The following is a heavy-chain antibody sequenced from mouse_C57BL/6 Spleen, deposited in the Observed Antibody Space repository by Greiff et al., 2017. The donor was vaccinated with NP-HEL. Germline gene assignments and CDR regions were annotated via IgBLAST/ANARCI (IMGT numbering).Heavy chain of an antibody. J-gene: IGHJ2*01. V-gene: IGHV1-69*01. CDR2: IDPSDSYT. D-gene: IGHD2-4*01. CDR3: ARGEDDYDYDDFDY. CDR1: GYTFTSYW. Sequence: QVQLQQPGAELVMPGASVKLSCKASGYTFTSYWMHWVKQRPGQGLEWIGEIDPSDSYTNYNQKFKGKSTLTVDKSSSTAYMQLSSLTSEDSAVSYYARGEDDYDYDDFDYWGQGTTLTVSS.